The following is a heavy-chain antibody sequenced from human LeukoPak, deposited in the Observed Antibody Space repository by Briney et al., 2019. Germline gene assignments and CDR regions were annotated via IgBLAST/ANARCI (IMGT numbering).Heavy chain of an antibody. CDR1: GYTFTGYY. D-gene: IGHD6-19*01. V-gene: IGHV1-2*02. Sequence: ASVKVSCKASGYTFTGYYMHWVRQAPGQGLEWMGWINPNSGGTNYAQKFQGRVTMTRNTSISTAYMELSSLRSEDTAVYYCARDFRGIAVAGTEGDAFDIWGQGTMVTVSS. J-gene: IGHJ3*02. CDR2: INPNSGGT. CDR3: ARDFRGIAVAGTEGDAFDI.